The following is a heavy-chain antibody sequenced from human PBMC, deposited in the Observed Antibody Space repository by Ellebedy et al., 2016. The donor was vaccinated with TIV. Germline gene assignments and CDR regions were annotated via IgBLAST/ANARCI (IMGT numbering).Heavy chain of an antibody. CDR1: SGSFSGYY. V-gene: IGHV4-34*01. D-gene: IGHD3-10*01. CDR3: ARGRRFSASFHPMMSTFEV. Sequence: SETLSLTXAVYSGSFSGYYWSWIRQPPGKGLEWIGEINHSGTTNYSPSLQSRVTMSVDTSKNQFSLKLTSVTAADTAVYYCARGRRFSASFHPMMSTFEVWGQGTTVIVSS. J-gene: IGHJ3*01. CDR2: INHSGTT.